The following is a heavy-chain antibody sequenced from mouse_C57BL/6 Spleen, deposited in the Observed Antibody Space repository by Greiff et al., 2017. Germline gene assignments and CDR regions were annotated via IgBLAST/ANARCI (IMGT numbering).Heavy chain of an antibody. D-gene: IGHD2-5*01. CDR2: INPNNGGT. CDR1: GYTFTDYY. CDR3: ARHYSNYDDWYFDV. J-gene: IGHJ1*03. Sequence: VQLQQSGPELVKPGASVKISCKASGYTFTDYYMNWVKQSHGKSLEWIGDINPNNGGTSYNQKFKGKATLTVDKSSSTAYMELRSLTSEDSAVYYCARHYSNYDDWYFDVWGTGTTVTVSS. V-gene: IGHV1-26*01.